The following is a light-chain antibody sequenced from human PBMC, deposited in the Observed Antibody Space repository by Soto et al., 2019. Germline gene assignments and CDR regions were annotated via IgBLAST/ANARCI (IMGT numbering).Light chain of an antibody. CDR1: QSDTSSY. J-gene: IGKJ1*01. CDR2: GAS. V-gene: IGKV3-20*01. Sequence: EIVLTQSPGTLSLSPGERATLSCRASQSDTSSYLAWYQQKPGQAPRLLIYGASTRATGIPDRFSGGGSGTDFTLTISRLEPEDFAVYYCQEYRSSRTFGQGTKVEIK. CDR3: QEYRSSRT.